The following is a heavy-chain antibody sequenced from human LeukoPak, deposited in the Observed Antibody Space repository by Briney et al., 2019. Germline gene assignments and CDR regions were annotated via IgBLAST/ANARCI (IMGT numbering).Heavy chain of an antibody. CDR1: GSRFTNYW. V-gene: IGHV5-51*01. CDR2: IYPGDSDT. Sequence: GESLKISWKGSGSRFTNYWIGWVRQMPGKGLEWMGIIYPGDSDTRYSPSFQGQVTISADKSISTAYLQWSSLEASDTAMYYCARGGRYSYGSSEHWGQGTLVTVSS. D-gene: IGHD5-18*01. J-gene: IGHJ1*01. CDR3: ARGGRYSYGSSEH.